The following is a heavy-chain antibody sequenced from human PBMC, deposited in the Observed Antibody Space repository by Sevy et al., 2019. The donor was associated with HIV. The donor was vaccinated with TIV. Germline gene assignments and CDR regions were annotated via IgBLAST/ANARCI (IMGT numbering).Heavy chain of an antibody. J-gene: IGHJ4*01. V-gene: IGHV3-33*01. CDR3: ARGRVGATTSYYFDY. D-gene: IGHD1-26*01. CDR1: GFTFSSYA. Sequence: GGSLRLSCAASGFTFSSYAMHWVRQAPGKGLEWVGFIWHDGSQKYYADSVRGRFTFSRDNSKNTLFLQVSSLRAEDTAIYYCARGRVGATTSYYFDYWGQEPWSPSPQ. CDR2: IWHDGSQK.